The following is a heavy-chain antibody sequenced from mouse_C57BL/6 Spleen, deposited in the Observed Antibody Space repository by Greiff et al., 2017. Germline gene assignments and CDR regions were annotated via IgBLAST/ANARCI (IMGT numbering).Heavy chain of an antibody. Sequence: ESGPGLVKPSQSLSLTCSVTGYSITSGYYWNWIRQFPGNKLEWMGYISYDGSNNYNPSLKNRISITRDTSKNQFFLKLNSVTTEDTATYYCAREDYGRWFAYWGQGTLVTVSA. J-gene: IGHJ3*01. V-gene: IGHV3-6*01. CDR1: GYSITSGYY. CDR3: AREDYGRWFAY. CDR2: ISYDGSN. D-gene: IGHD1-1*01.